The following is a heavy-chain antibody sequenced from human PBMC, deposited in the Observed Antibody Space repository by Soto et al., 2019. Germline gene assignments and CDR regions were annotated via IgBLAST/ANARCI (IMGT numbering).Heavy chain of an antibody. CDR3: ARACGSTSRRYGMDV. CDR1: GFTFSSYS. V-gene: IGHV3-21*01. D-gene: IGHD2-2*01. CDR2: ISSSSSYI. J-gene: IGHJ6*02. Sequence: EVQLVESGGGLVKPGGSLRLSCAASGFTFSSYSMNWVRQAPGKGLGWVSSISSSSSYIYYADSVKGRFTISRDNAKNSLYLQMNSLRAEDTAVYYCARACGSTSRRYGMDVWGQGTTVTVSS.